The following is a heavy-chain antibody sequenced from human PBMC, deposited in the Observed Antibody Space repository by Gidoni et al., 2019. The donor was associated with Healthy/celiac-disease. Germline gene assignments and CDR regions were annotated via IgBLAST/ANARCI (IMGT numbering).Heavy chain of an antibody. CDR2: ISGSGGST. J-gene: IGHJ4*02. CDR1: GFTLSSDA. D-gene: IGHD3-22*01. V-gene: IGHV3-23*01. CDR3: AKDQYPYYYDSSGYAAFDY. Sequence: EVQLLESGGGLVQPGGSLRLSCAASGFTLSSDAMRWVGQAPWKGLEWVSAISGSGGSTYYADSVKRRFTISRDNSKNTLYLQMNSLRAEDTAVYYCAKDQYPYYYDSSGYAAFDYWGQGTLVTVSS.